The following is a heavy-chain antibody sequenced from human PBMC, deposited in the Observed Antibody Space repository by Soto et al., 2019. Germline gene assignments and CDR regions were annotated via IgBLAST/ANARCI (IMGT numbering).Heavy chain of an antibody. D-gene: IGHD5-12*01. J-gene: IGHJ4*02. V-gene: IGHV4-39*01. Sequence: PSETLSLTCTVSGDSISGSTFYWGWIRQPPGKGLEWIGSMYYSGSTYKNPSLKSRVTISVDTSKNQFSLELSSVTAADTSVYYCARRRDGYKYFDYWGQGSLVTVS. CDR3: ARRRDGYKYFDY. CDR1: GDSISGSTFY. CDR2: MYYSGST.